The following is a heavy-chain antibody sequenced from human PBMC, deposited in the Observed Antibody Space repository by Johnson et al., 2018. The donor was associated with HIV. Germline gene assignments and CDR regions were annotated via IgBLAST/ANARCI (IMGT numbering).Heavy chain of an antibody. CDR1: EFYT. D-gene: IGHD3-10*01. J-gene: IGHJ3*02. V-gene: IGHV3-33*08. CDR3: ARGLTVVRGVIIPYDAFDI. CDR2: IRYDGSNK. Sequence: QVQLVEYGGGVVQPGRSLRLSCAASEFYTMHWVRQAPGKGLAWVAFIRYDGSNKYYADSVKGRFTISRDNSKNTLYLQMNSLRAGDTAVYYCARGLTVVRGVIIPYDAFDIWGQGTMVTVSS.